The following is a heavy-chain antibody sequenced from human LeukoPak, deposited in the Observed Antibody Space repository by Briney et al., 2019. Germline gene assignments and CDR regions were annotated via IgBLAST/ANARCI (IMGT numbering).Heavy chain of an antibody. J-gene: IGHJ4*02. CDR2: IRSKAYGGTT. V-gene: IGHV3-49*04. Sequence: GGSLRLSCTASGFTFGDYAMSWVRQAPGKGLEWVGFIRSKAYGGTTEYAASVKGRFTISRDDSKSIAYLQMNSLKTEDTAVYYCTRVMLYYYDSSGRFDYWGQGTLVTVSS. CDR3: TRVMLYYYDSSGRFDY. CDR1: GFTFGDYA. D-gene: IGHD3-22*01.